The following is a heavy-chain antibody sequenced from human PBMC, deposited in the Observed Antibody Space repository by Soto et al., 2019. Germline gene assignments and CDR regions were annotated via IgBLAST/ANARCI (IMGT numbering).Heavy chain of an antibody. CDR2: IYYSGST. D-gene: IGHD1-1*01. V-gene: IGHV4-59*08. CDR3: ARHAYNWNDVFDY. CDR1: GGSISSYY. Sequence: SETLSLTCTVSGGSISSYYWSWIRQPPGKGLEWIGYIYYSGSTNYNPSLKGRVTISVDTSKNQFSLKLSSVTAADTAVYYCARHAYNWNDVFDYWGQGTLVTVSS. J-gene: IGHJ4*02.